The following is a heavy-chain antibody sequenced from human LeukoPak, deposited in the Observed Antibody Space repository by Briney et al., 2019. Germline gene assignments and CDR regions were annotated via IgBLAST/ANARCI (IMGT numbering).Heavy chain of an antibody. J-gene: IGHJ4*02. CDR1: GDSLRSYY. CDR2: IHNNGDS. V-gene: IGHV4-59*01. Sequence: PSETLSLTCIVSGDSLRSYYWNWIRQAPGKALEWIGHIHNNGDSAYNFSLKSRVTISMDTSKNQFSLKLSSVTAADTAVYYCGRWGYFDSGNYFVVDYWGQGTVVTVSS. CDR3: GRWGYFDSGNYFVVDY. D-gene: IGHD3-22*01.